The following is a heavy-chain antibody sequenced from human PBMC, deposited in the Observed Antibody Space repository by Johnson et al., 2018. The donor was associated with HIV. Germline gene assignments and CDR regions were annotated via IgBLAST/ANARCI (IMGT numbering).Heavy chain of an antibody. V-gene: IGHV3-30*04. CDR1: GFTFSSYA. CDR2: ISYDGSNK. D-gene: IGHD6-13*01. J-gene: IGHJ3*02. Sequence: QVQLVESGGGVVQPGRSLRLSCAASGFTFSSYAMHWVRQAPGKGLEWVAVISYDGSNKYYADSVKGRFTISRDNSKNALYLQMNSLRAEDTAVYYCAKVVTASTSWLEDALDIWGQGTMVTVSS. CDR3: AKVVTASTSWLEDALDI.